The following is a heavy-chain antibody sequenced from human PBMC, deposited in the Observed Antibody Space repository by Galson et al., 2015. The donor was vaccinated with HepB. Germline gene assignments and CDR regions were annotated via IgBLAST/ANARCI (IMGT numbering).Heavy chain of an antibody. V-gene: IGHV6-1*01. D-gene: IGHD1-26*01. CDR3: ASSGSYSPPFAS. CDR1: GDSAPSNTAA. CDR2: TYYRSKWYS. Sequence: AISGDSAPSNTAAWYWFRQSPSRGLEWLGRTYYRSKWYSDYAVSLEGRITINPDTSNNQVSLQLKSVTPEDTAFYYCASSGSYSPPFASWGQGLLVIVSS. J-gene: IGHJ5*02.